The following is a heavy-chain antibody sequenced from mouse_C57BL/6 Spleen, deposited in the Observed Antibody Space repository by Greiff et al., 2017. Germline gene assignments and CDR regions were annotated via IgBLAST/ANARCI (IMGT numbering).Heavy chain of an antibody. V-gene: IGHV1-15*01. CDR3: TITTVVARGFAY. Sequence: QVQLQQSGAELVRPGASVTLSCKASGYTFTDYEMHWVKQTPVHGLEWIGAIDPETGGTAYNQKFKGKAILTADKSSSTAYMELRSLTSEDSAVYYCTITTVVARGFAYWGQGTLVTVSA. CDR1: GYTFTDYE. D-gene: IGHD1-1*01. J-gene: IGHJ3*01. CDR2: IDPETGGT.